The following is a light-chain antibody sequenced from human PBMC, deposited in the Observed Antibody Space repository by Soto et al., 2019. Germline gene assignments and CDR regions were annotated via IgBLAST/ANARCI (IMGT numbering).Light chain of an antibody. J-gene: IGKJ1*01. CDR2: GAS. CDR1: QSVSSN. CDR3: QQYNNWPWT. Sequence: EIVMTQSPATLSVSAGERATLSCRASQSVSSNLAWYQHKPGQAPRLLIYGASTRATGIPARFSGSGSGTESTLTISSLQSEDFAVYYCQQYNNWPWTFGQGTKVDIK. V-gene: IGKV3-15*01.